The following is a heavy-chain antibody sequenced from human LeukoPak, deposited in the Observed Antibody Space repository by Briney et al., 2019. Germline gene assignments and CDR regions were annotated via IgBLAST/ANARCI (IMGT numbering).Heavy chain of an antibody. CDR3: ARVVYYYDSSGYFNY. D-gene: IGHD3-22*01. Sequence: PGGSLRLSCAASGFTFSNYYMSWIRQAPGKGLEWVSYISSSGSTIYYADSVKGRFTISRDNAKNSLYLQMNSLRAEDTAVYYCARVVYYYDSSGYFNYWGQGTLVTVSS. CDR2: ISSSGSTI. CDR1: GFTFSNYY. J-gene: IGHJ4*02. V-gene: IGHV3-11*01.